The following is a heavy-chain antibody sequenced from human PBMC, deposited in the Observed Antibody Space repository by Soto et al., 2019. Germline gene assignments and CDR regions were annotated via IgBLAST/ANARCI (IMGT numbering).Heavy chain of an antibody. CDR3: ARGVTVGVDY. Sequence: QVQLVQSGAEVSEPGASVKVSCQASGYRFTSLHINWVRQTAGQGLEWMGWMEPTTGRTGYAQKFQGRVTMTRDTSINTAYMELTTLTSDDTAVYYFARGVTVGVDYWGQGTLVTVSS. J-gene: IGHJ4*02. V-gene: IGHV1-8*01. CDR1: GYRFTSLH. D-gene: IGHD1-26*01. CDR2: MEPTTGRT.